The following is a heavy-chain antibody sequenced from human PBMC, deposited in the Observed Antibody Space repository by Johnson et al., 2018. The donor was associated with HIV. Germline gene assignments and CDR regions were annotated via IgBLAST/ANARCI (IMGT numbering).Heavy chain of an antibody. D-gene: IGHD3-10*01. Sequence: QVQLVESGGGVVQPGRSLRLSCAASGFTFSSYGMHWVRQAPGKGLEWVAVIWYDGSKKYYVDSVKGRFTISRDNSKNTLYLQMNSLRAEDTALYYCARDVPPPGARSWFRESPYCDIWGQGTMVTVSS. J-gene: IGHJ3*02. V-gene: IGHV3-33*01. CDR2: IWYDGSKK. CDR1: GFTFSSYG. CDR3: ARDVPPPGARSWFRESPYCDI.